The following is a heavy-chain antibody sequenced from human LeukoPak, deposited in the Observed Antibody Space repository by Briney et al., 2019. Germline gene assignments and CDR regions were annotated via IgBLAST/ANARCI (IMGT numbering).Heavy chain of an antibody. V-gene: IGHV4-31*03. CDR2: IYYSGST. CDR1: GGSISSGGYY. CDR3: AMSSMVRGVYDAFDI. D-gene: IGHD3-10*01. J-gene: IGHJ3*02. Sequence: SETLSLTCTVSGGSISSGGYYWSWIRQHPGKGLEWIGYIYYSGSTYYNPSLKSRVTISVDTSKNQFSLKLSSVTAADTAVYYCAMSSMVRGVYDAFDIWGQGTMVTASS.